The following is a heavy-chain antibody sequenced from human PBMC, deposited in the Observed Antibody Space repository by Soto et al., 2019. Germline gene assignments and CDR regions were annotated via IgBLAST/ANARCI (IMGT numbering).Heavy chain of an antibody. Sequence: PVYSLKVSWEGSLYRFTNYWSGWVLQKPCKFLEWMGIIYPGDSDIRYSPSFQGQVTISADKSISTAYLQWSSLKASDTAMYYCARLGTSGYWYYYSGMDVWGQGTTVTVSS. CDR1: LYRFTNYW. CDR3: ARLGTSGYWYYYSGMDV. J-gene: IGHJ6*02. V-gene: IGHV5-51*01. CDR2: IYPGDSDI. D-gene: IGHD3-22*01.